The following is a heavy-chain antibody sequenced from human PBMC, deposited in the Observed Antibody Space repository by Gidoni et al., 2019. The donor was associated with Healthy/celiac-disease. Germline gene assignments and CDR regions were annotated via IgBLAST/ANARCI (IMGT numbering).Heavy chain of an antibody. CDR1: GFTFSSYW. Sequence: EVQLVESGGGLVQPGGSLSLSCAASGFTFSSYWMSWVRQAPGKGLEWVANIKQDGSEKYYVESVKGRFTISRDNAKNSLYLQMNSLRAEDTAVYYCARDEQYYDFWSGYYSYWFDPWGQGTLVTVSS. CDR2: IKQDGSEK. J-gene: IGHJ5*02. CDR3: ARDEQYYDFWSGYYSYWFDP. V-gene: IGHV3-7*01. D-gene: IGHD3-3*01.